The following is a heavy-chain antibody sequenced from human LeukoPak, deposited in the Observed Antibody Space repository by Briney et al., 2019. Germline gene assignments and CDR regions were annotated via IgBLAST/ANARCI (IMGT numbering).Heavy chain of an antibody. CDR2: IKIKADGGTA. J-gene: IGHJ4*02. Sequence: GGSLRLSCAASGFTVSSNYMSWVRQAPGKGLEWVGRIKIKADGGTADYAAPLKGRFTISRDDSKNTLYLQMNSLKTEDTAVYYCTTGVPNYDFWSGYLGGYWGQGTLVTVSS. CDR1: GFTVSSNY. D-gene: IGHD3-3*01. CDR3: TTGVPNYDFWSGYLGGY. V-gene: IGHV3-15*01.